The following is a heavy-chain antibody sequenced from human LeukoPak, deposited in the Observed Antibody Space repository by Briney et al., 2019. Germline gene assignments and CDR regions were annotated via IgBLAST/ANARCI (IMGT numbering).Heavy chain of an antibody. Sequence: ASVKVSCKASGGTFSSYAISWVRQAPGQGLEWMGWINPKNGGTKYAQIFQGRLTMTGDTSISTAYMELSSLRSDDTAVYYCRGMITFGGVIVRDSWGQGTLVTVSS. J-gene: IGHJ4*02. D-gene: IGHD3-16*02. V-gene: IGHV1-2*02. CDR1: GGTFSSYA. CDR2: INPKNGGT. CDR3: RGMITFGGVIVRDS.